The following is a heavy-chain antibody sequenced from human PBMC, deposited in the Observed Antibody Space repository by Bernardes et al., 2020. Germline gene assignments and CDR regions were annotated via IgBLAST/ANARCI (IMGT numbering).Heavy chain of an antibody. D-gene: IGHD4-17*01. CDR1: GYTFTTYY. CDR2: INPRDGST. CDR3: TTRLRRGPFLH. J-gene: IGHJ4*02. Sequence: ASVKVSCKASGYTFTTYYMHWVRQAPGQGLDWMGIINPRDGSTSYAQKFQGRVTMTRDTSTSTVYMELSSLKTEDTAVYYCTTRLRRGPFLHWGQGTLVTVSS. V-gene: IGHV1-46*03.